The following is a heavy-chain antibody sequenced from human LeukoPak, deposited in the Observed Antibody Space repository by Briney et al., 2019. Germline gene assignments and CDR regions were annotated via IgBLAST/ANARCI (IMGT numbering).Heavy chain of an antibody. J-gene: IGHJ3*02. CDR1: GGFISSYY. CDR2: IYYSGST. Sequence: SETLSITCTASGGFISSYYWSWIRQPPGKGLEWIAYIYYSGSTNYNPSLKSRVTISVDTSKNQFFVKQSSVTAADTAVYYCARRSRMTTIDAFDIWGQGTMVTVSS. CDR3: ARRSRMTTIDAFDI. D-gene: IGHD2-2*01. V-gene: IGHV4-59*08.